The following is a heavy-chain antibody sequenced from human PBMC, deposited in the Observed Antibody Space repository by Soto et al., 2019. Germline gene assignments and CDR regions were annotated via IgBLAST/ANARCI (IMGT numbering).Heavy chain of an antibody. D-gene: IGHD1-1*01. CDR3: ARGSGIVALPGELEDVKYDY. CDR2: LNESGST. J-gene: IGHJ4*02. CDR1: GQSFSGHS. Sequence: QVQLQQWGAGLVKPSETLSLSCAVYGQSFSGHSWAWIRQPPGKGLEWIGELNESGSTYYNPSLKLRVTISTDTSKNQFSLKLSSVSAPDTAAYFCARGSGIVALPGELEDVKYDYWGQGTLVNVSS. V-gene: IGHV4-34*01.